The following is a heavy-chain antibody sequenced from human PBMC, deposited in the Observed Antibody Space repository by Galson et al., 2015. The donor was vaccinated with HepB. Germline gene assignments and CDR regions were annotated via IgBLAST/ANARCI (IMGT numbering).Heavy chain of an antibody. CDR2: IYSGGST. CDR1: GFTVSSNY. CDR3: ATAYASVSGWYLDY. J-gene: IGHJ4*02. D-gene: IGHD6-19*01. Sequence: SLRLSCAASGFTVSSNYMSWVRQAPGKGLEWVSVIYSGGSTYYADSVKGRFTISRDNSKNTLYLQMNSLRAEDTAVYYCATAYASVSGWYLDYWGQGTLVTVSS. V-gene: IGHV3-53*01.